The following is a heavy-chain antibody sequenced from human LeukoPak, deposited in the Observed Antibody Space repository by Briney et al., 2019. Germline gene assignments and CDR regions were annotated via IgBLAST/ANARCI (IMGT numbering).Heavy chain of an antibody. CDR2: INHSGST. Sequence: SETLSLTCAVYGGSFSGYYWSWIRQPPGKGLEWIGEINHSGSTNYNPSLKSRVTISVDTCKNQFSLKLSSVTAADTAVYYCARRRTTGTTGYFDYWAGESWSPSPQ. CDR1: GGSFSGYY. V-gene: IGHV4-34*01. J-gene: IGHJ4*02. CDR3: ARRRTTGTTGYFDY. D-gene: IGHD1-1*01.